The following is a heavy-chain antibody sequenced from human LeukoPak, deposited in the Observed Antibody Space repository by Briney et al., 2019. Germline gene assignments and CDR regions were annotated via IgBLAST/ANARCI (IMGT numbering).Heavy chain of an antibody. D-gene: IGHD6-13*01. CDR1: GGSISSSNW. CDR2: IYHSGST. V-gene: IGHV4-4*02. CDR3: ARGGIAAAGTCFDY. J-gene: IGHJ4*02. Sequence: SETLSLTCAVSGGSISSSNWWSWVRQPPGKGLEWIGEIYHSGSTNYNPSLKSRVTISVDKSKNQFSLKLSSVTAADTAVYYCARGGIAAAGTCFDYWGQGTLVTVSS.